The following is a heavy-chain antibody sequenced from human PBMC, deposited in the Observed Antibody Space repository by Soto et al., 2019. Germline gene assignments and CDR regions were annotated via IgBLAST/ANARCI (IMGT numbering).Heavy chain of an antibody. CDR3: ARRDTSGFLRYFDH. Sequence: QMQLGQSGAEVKKPVSSVKVSCKASGGTLSSFINYPINWVRQAPGQGLEWMGGIVPNVGTVNYAQKFQGRVTITADKPTGTAYMELSSLRSDDTALYSYARRDTSGFLRYFDHWGQGTLVTVSS. V-gene: IGHV1-69*06. CDR1: GGTLSSFINYP. CDR2: IVPNVGTV. D-gene: IGHD3-3*01. J-gene: IGHJ4*02.